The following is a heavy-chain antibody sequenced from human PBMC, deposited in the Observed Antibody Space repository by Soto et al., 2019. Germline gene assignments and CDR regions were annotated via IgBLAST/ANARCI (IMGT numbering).Heavy chain of an antibody. Sequence: QVPLVQSGAEVKKPGASVKVSCKASGYTFTSYDINWVRQATGQGLEWMGWMNPNSGNTGYAQKFQGRVTMTRNTSISTAYMELSSLRSEDTAVYYCARIPPYCSGGSCYGKRYFDLWGRGTLVTVSS. D-gene: IGHD2-15*01. CDR1: GYTFTSYD. CDR2: MNPNSGNT. V-gene: IGHV1-8*01. J-gene: IGHJ2*01. CDR3: ARIPPYCSGGSCYGKRYFDL.